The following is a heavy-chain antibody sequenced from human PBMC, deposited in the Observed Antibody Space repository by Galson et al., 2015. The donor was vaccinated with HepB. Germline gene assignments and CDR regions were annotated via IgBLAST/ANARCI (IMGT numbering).Heavy chain of an antibody. D-gene: IGHD2-2*01. CDR3: ASLEYRLPWSGNYYYYAMDV. CDR1: GFTFSSYS. CDR2: ISSSSTYI. Sequence: SLRLSCAASGFTFSSYSMNWVRQAPGKGLEWVSCISSSSTYIHYADSVKGRFTISRDYAKNSLYLQMNSLRAEDTAVYYCASLEYRLPWSGNYYYYAMDVWGQGTTVTVS. V-gene: IGHV3-21*01. J-gene: IGHJ6*02.